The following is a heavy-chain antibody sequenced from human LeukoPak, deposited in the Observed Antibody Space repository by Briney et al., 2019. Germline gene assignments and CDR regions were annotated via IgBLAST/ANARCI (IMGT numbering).Heavy chain of an antibody. V-gene: IGHV3-23*01. Sequence: PGGSLRLSCAASGFTFSTFAMIWVRQPPGKGLEWVSSIFPSGGEIHYADSVRGRFTISRDNSKSILSLQMNSLRAEGTAVYYCAELGITMVGGVWGKGTTVTISS. D-gene: IGHD3-10*02. CDR3: AELGITMVGGV. CDR1: GFTFSTFA. CDR2: IFPSGGEI. J-gene: IGHJ6*04.